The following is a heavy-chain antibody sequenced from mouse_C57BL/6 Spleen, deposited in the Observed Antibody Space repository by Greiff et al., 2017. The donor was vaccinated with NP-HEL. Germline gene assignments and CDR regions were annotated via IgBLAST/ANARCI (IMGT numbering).Heavy chain of an antibody. CDR1: GYSITSGYY. V-gene: IGHV3-6*01. CDR3: AREYEGYAMDY. CDR2: ISYDGSN. D-gene: IGHD2-3*01. J-gene: IGHJ4*01. Sequence: DVKLQESGPGLVKPSQSLSLTCSVTGYSITSGYYWNWIRQFPGNKLEWMGYISYDGSNNYNPSLKNRISITRDTSKNQFFLKLNSVTTEDTATYYCAREYEGYAMDYWGQGTSVTVSS.